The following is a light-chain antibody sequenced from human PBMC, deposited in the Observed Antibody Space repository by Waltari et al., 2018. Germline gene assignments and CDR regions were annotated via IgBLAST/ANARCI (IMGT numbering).Light chain of an antibody. Sequence: VLTHSPATLSLSPGDRATLSCRASQSVSSYLAWYQQKPGQAPRLLIYDASNRATGIPARFSGSGSGTDFTLTISSLEPEDFAVYYCQQRSNWPLTFGGGTKVEIK. J-gene: IGKJ4*01. CDR2: DAS. V-gene: IGKV3-11*01. CDR1: QSVSSY. CDR3: QQRSNWPLT.